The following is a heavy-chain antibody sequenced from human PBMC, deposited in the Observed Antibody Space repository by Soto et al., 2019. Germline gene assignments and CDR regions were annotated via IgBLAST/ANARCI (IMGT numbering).Heavy chain of an antibody. V-gene: IGHV5-51*01. CDR1: GYRFSIFC. CDR2: IYPADSDT. J-gene: IGHJ4*02. D-gene: IGHD3-22*01. Sequence: PGESQTIACQGSGYRFSIFCMGGVRHLPGKGLAWMGVIYPADSDTSYRPSFEGQVTISDDKSFSTVYLQWSSLKASDTAMYYCARLGYDSSEYPFDYWGQGTLVTVSA. CDR3: ARLGYDSSEYPFDY.